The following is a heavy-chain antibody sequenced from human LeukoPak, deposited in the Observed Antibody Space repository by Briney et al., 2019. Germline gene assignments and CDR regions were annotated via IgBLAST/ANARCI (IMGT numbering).Heavy chain of an antibody. Sequence: SETLSLTCTVSGGSISSSSYYWGWIRQPPGKGLEWIGSIYYSGSTYYNPSLKSRVTISVDTSKNQFSLKLSSVTAADTAVYYCASGKYYDSSGYCAGMDVWGQGTTVTVSS. V-gene: IGHV4-39*01. J-gene: IGHJ6*02. CDR1: GGSISSSSYY. CDR3: ASGKYYDSSGYCAGMDV. D-gene: IGHD3-22*01. CDR2: IYYSGST.